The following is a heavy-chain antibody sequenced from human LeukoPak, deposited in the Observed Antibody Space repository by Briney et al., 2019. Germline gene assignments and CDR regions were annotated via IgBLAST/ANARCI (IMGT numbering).Heavy chain of an antibody. D-gene: IGHD2-21*01. V-gene: IGHV1-69*13. J-gene: IGHJ6*03. Sequence: GASVKVSCKASGGTFSSYAISWVRQAPGQGLEWMGGIIPIFGTANYAQKFQGRVTITADESTSTAYMELSSLRSEDTAVYYCARAKGAIPVYYYYMDVWGKGTTVTVSS. CDR2: IIPIFGTA. CDR1: GGTFSSYA. CDR3: ARAKGAIPVYYYYMDV.